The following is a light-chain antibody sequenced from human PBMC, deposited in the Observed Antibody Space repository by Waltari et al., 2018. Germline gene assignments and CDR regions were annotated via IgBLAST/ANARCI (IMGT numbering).Light chain of an antibody. Sequence: SYELTQPPSVSVSPGQTARITCSGDDVPHKYAYWYQQKPGQAPVVVIYEDTKRPSGIPERFSGSSSGTMATFTISGAQVEDEADYYCYSTDSSGNHRVFGRGTKLTVL. V-gene: IGLV3-10*01. CDR1: DVPHKY. J-gene: IGLJ3*02. CDR3: YSTDSSGNHRV. CDR2: EDT.